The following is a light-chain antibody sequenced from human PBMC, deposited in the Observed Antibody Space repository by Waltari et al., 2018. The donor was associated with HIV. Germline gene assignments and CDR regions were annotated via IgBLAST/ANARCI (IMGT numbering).Light chain of an antibody. CDR1: HGISSY. CDR2: AAS. V-gene: IGKV1-8*01. CDR3: QQYYSYPLT. J-gene: IGKJ4*01. Sequence: AIRVTQSPSSFSASTGDRVTITCRASHGISSYLAWYKQKPGQAPKLLIYAASTLQSGVPSRFSGSGTDTDFTLTISCLQSEDFATYYYQQYYSYPLTFGGGTKVEIK.